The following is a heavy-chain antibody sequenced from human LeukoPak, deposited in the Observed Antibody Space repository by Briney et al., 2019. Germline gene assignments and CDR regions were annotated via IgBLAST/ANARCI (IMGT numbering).Heavy chain of an antibody. CDR3: VRGPYGSSISNWFDP. CDR2: IYYNGDT. D-gene: IGHD3-10*01. V-gene: IGHV4-59*01. J-gene: IGHJ5*02. CDR1: GGSITGYP. Sequence: PSETLSLTCSVSGGSITGYPWSWIRQTPGKGLEWLGYIYYNGDTHYNPSLNSRLSMSVDTPNKQFSLNLRSVTAADTAVYYCVRGPYGSSISNWFDPWGQGLLVTVSS.